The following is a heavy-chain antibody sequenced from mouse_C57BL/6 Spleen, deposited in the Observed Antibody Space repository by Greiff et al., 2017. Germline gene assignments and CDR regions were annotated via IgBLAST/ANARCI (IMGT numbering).Heavy chain of an antibody. V-gene: IGHV1-72*01. Sequence: VKLQQPGAELVKPGASVKLSCKASGYTFTSYWMPWVKQRPGRGLEWIGRIDPNSGGTKYNEKFKSKATLTVDKPSSTAYMQLSSLTSEDSAVYYGARDSNYVTWYFDVWGTGTTVTVSS. CDR3: ARDSNYVTWYFDV. CDR1: GYTFTSYW. J-gene: IGHJ1*03. D-gene: IGHD2-5*01. CDR2: IDPNSGGT.